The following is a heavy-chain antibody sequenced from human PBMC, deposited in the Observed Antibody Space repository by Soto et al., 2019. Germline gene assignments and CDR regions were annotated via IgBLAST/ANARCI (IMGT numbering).Heavy chain of an antibody. CDR1: GFSFSSFE. CDR2: ISSSSTTI. CDR3: ARDRPRFGESDYGMAV. V-gene: IGHV3-48*03. Sequence: EVQLVESGGGLVQPGGSLRLSCAASGFSFSSFEMNWVRQAPRKGLQWVSYISSSSTTIYYADSVKGRFTISKDNARNSLSLQMDSLRAEDTAVYYCARDRPRFGESDYGMAVWGQGTTVTVSS. D-gene: IGHD3-10*01. J-gene: IGHJ6*02.